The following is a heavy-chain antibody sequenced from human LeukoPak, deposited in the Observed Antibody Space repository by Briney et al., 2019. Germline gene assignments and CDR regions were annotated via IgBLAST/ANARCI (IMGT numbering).Heavy chain of an antibody. CDR2: ISYDGSNK. Sequence: GGSLRLSCAASGFTFSSYGMHWVRRAPGKGLEWVAVISYDGSNKYYADSVKGRFTISRDNSKNTLYLQMNSLRAEDTAVYYCAKDRRVLRFLEWLMDVWGQGTTVTVSS. CDR1: GFTFSSYG. J-gene: IGHJ6*02. CDR3: AKDRRVLRFLEWLMDV. V-gene: IGHV3-30*18. D-gene: IGHD3-3*01.